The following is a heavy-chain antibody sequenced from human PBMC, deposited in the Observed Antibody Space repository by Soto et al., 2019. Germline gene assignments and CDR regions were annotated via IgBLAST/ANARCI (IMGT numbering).Heavy chain of an antibody. CDR2: LYSGGKS. V-gene: IGHV3-53*01. D-gene: IGHD2-2*01. Sequence: GGSLRLSCAASGFNFDNSYMSWVRQAPGKGLEWVAILYSGGKSYYAESVRGRFTISRDISKNTLDLQMNRLTADDTAVYYCSKNNVAPAFVGFEYWGQGTLVTVSS. CDR3: SKNNVAPAFVGFEY. CDR1: GFNFDNSY. J-gene: IGHJ4*02.